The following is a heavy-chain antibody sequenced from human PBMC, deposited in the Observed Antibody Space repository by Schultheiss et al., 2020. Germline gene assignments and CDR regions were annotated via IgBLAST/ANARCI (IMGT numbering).Heavy chain of an antibody. CDR2: TYYRSKWYN. D-gene: IGHD2-15*01. V-gene: IGHV6-1*01. CDR1: GDSVSSNSAA. J-gene: IGHJ3*02. CDR3: ARAPTPYIVVVVAATDAFDI. Sequence: SQTLSLTCAISGDSVSSNSAAWNWIRQSPSRGLEWLGRTYYRSKWYNDYAVSVKSRITINPDTSKNQFSLQLNSVTPEDTAVYYCARAPTPYIVVVVAATDAFDIWGQGTMV.